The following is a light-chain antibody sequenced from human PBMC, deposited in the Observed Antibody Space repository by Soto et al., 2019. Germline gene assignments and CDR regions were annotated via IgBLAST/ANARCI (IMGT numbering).Light chain of an antibody. CDR3: SSYTSRSTLDV. Sequence: QSALTQPASVSGSLGQSITISCTGTSSDVGGYNFVSWYQQHPGKAPKLIIYDVNNRPSGVSNRFSGSKSANTASLTISGLQADDEADYYCSSYTSRSTLDVFGTGTKVTVL. CDR1: SSDVGGYNF. CDR2: DVN. J-gene: IGLJ1*01. V-gene: IGLV2-14*01.